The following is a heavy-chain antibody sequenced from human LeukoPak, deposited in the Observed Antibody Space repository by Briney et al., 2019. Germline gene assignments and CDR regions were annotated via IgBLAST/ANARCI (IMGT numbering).Heavy chain of an antibody. CDR1: GGAFSSYA. J-gene: IGHJ4*02. CDR3: ARGTTVLTHPFDY. V-gene: IGHV1-69*06. Sequence: SVTVSFTSSGGAFSSYAISWVRQAPGQGLGWMGGIIPIFGTANYAQKFQSRVTITADKSTSTAYMELSSLRSEDTAVYYCARGTTVLTHPFDYWGQGTLVTVSS. D-gene: IGHD4-23*01. CDR2: IIPIFGTA.